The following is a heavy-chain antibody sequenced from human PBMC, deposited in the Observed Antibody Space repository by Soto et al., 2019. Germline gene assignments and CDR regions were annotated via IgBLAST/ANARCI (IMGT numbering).Heavy chain of an antibody. V-gene: IGHV1-18*01. Sequence: ASVKVSCKASGYSFTRYGISWVRQAPGQGLEWMGWISGYNGNTNYAQKLQDRVTMTTDTSTSTAYMELSSLRSEDTAVYYCARGTTIFGVVIKGIWFDPWGQGTLVTVSS. CDR2: ISGYNGNT. J-gene: IGHJ5*02. D-gene: IGHD3-3*01. CDR1: GYSFTRYG. CDR3: ARGTTIFGVVIKGIWFDP.